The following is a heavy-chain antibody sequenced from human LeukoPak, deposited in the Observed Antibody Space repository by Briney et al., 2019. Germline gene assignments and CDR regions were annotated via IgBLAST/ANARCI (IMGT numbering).Heavy chain of an antibody. CDR2: VNPNSGGT. CDR3: ARNSGWYFAYFDY. Sequence: ASVKVSCRASGYTFTGYYMHWVRQAPGQGLEWMGWVNPNSGGTNYAQKFQGWVTMTRDTSISTAHMELSRLRSDDTAVYYCARNSGWYFAYFDYWGQGTLVTVSS. CDR1: GYTFTGYY. V-gene: IGHV1-2*04. D-gene: IGHD6-19*01. J-gene: IGHJ4*02.